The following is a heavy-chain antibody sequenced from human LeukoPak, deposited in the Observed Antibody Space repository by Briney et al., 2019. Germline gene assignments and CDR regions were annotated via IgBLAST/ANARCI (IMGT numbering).Heavy chain of an antibody. D-gene: IGHD3-3*01. Sequence: ASVKVSCKASGYTFTSYGISWVRQAPGQGLECMGWISAYNGNTNYAQKLQGRVTMTTDTSTSTAYMELRSLRSDDTAVYYCARVRLYDFWSGYYQYYFDYWGQGTLVTVSS. J-gene: IGHJ4*02. V-gene: IGHV1-18*01. CDR1: GYTFTSYG. CDR3: ARVRLYDFWSGYYQYYFDY. CDR2: ISAYNGNT.